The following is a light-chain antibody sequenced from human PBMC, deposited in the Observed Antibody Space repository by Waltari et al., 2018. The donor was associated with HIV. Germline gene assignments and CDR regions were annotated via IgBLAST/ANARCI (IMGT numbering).Light chain of an antibody. Sequence: SYVLTQSPSVSVAPGQTARITCGANAIGSKSAHWYQQKPGQAPVLLVYDDSDRPSGIPERFSGSNSGNAATLTISRVEVGDEADYFCQVWETSSDLRLWVFGGGSRLTVL. CDR3: QVWETSSDLRLWV. CDR2: DDS. J-gene: IGLJ3*02. V-gene: IGLV3-21*02. CDR1: AIGSKS.